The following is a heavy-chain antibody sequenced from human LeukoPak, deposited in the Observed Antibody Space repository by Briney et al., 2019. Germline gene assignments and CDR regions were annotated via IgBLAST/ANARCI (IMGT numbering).Heavy chain of an antibody. Sequence: SETLSLTCTVSGGSISSSSYYWGWIRQPPGKGLEWIGSIYYSGSTYYNPSLKSRVTISVDTSKNQFSLKLSSVTAADTAVYYCVRLIRKTTVTTVSFWFDPWGQGTLVTVSS. J-gene: IGHJ5*02. D-gene: IGHD4-17*01. CDR1: GGSISSSSYY. CDR3: VRLIRKTTVTTVSFWFDP. CDR2: IYYSGST. V-gene: IGHV4-39*01.